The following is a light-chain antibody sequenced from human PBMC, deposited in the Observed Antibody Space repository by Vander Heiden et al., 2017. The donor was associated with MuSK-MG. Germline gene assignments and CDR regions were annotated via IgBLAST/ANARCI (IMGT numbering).Light chain of an antibody. CDR2: AAS. CDR1: QSISSY. J-gene: IGKJ1*01. CDR3: QQSDSTPRT. V-gene: IGKV1-39*01. Sequence: DIQMTQSPSSLSASVGDRVTITCRASQSISSYLNWYQQKPGKAPKLLIYAASTLQSGVPSRFSGSESGTDFTLTISTLQPEDFATYFCQQSDSTPRTFGQGTKVEIK.